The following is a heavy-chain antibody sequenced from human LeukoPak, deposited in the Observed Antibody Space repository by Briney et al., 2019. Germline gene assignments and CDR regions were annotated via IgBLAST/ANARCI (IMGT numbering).Heavy chain of an antibody. CDR1: GFTFSSYS. V-gene: IGHV3-21*04. CDR3: ATTTHDYGDYAEAFDI. Sequence: PGGSLRLSCAASGFTFSSYSMNWVRQAPGKGLEWVSSISSSSSYIYYADSVKGRFTISRDSAKNSLYLQMNSLRAEDTAVYYCATTTHDYGDYAEAFDIWGQGTMVTVSS. J-gene: IGHJ3*02. D-gene: IGHD4-17*01. CDR2: ISSSSSYI.